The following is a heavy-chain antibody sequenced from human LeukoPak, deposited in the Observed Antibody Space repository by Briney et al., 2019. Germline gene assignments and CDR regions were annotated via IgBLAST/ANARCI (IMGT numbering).Heavy chain of an antibody. J-gene: IGHJ4*02. V-gene: IGHV3-64*04. CDR1: GFTFSSYV. CDR2: IRSNGGNT. Sequence: GGSLRLSCSASGFTFSSYVMHWVRQAPGKGLEYLAAIRSNGGNTYYADSVKGRFTISRDNSKNTLYLQMNSLRAEDTAVYYCAKDLGWSFDYWGQGTLVTVSS. CDR3: AKDLGWSFDY.